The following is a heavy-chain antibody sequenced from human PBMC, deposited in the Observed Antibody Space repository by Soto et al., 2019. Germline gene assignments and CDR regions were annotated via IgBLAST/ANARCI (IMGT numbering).Heavy chain of an antibody. CDR1: GFTVSSNY. J-gene: IGHJ3*02. V-gene: IGHV3-66*01. CDR2: IYSGGST. Sequence: PGGSLRLSCAASGFTVSSNYMSWVRQAPGKGLEWVSVIYSGGSTYYADSVKGRFTISRDNSKNTLYLQMNSLRAEDTAVYYCARDLGSSSWYWIAFDIWGQGTMVTVSS. CDR3: ARDLGSSSWYWIAFDI. D-gene: IGHD6-13*01.